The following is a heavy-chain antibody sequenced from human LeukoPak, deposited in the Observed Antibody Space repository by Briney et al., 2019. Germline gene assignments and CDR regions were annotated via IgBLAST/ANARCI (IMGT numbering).Heavy chain of an antibody. D-gene: IGHD5-12*01. CDR1: GGSISSYY. CDR3: ARDRGSEDSGYDRGPTTSAYYYYDMDV. Sequence: LETLSLTRTVSGGSISSYYWSWIRQPPGKGLEWIGYIYYSGSTNYNPSLKSRVTISVDTSKNQFSLKLRSVTAADTAVYYCARDRGSEDSGYDRGPTTSAYYYYDMDVWGQGTTVTVSS. J-gene: IGHJ6*02. V-gene: IGHV4-59*01. CDR2: IYYSGST.